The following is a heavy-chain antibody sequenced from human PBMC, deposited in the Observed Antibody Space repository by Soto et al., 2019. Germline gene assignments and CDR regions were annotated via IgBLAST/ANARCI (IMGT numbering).Heavy chain of an antibody. CDR3: ARDMGFGLSDY. J-gene: IGHJ4*02. Sequence: ASVKVSCKASGYTSTSYAIYWVRQAPGQRLEWMGWINAGNGNTKYSQKFQGRVTITRDTSASTAYMELSSLRSEDTAVYYCARDMGFGLSDYWGQGTLVTVS. CDR1: GYTSTSYA. V-gene: IGHV1-3*01. D-gene: IGHD3-10*01. CDR2: INAGNGNT.